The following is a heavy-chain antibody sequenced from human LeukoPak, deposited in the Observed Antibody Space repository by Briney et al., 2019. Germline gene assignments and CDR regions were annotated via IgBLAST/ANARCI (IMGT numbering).Heavy chain of an antibody. CDR1: GFTFSSYE. J-gene: IGHJ4*02. CDR3: ARGGTYYDILTGYYPDFDY. CDR2: ISSSGSTI. D-gene: IGHD3-9*01. Sequence: GGSLRLSCAASGFTFSSYEMNWVRQAPGKGLEGVSYISSSGSTIYYADSVKGRFTISRDNAKNSLYLQMNSLRAEDTAVYYCARGGTYYDILTGYYPDFDYWGQGTLVTVSS. V-gene: IGHV3-48*03.